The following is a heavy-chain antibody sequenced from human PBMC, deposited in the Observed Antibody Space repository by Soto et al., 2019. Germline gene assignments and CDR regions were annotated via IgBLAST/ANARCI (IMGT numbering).Heavy chain of an antibody. CDR3: ARRIYRLPLNWFDP. V-gene: IGHV4-39*01. J-gene: IGHJ5*02. CDR2: IYYSGST. CDR1: GGSISSSSYY. Sequence: SETLSLTCTVSGGSISSSSYYWGWIRQPPGKGLEWIGSIYYSGSTYYNPSLKSRVTISVDTSKNQFSLKLSSVTAADTAVYYCARRIYRLPLNWFDPWGQGTLVTVSS. D-gene: IGHD2-15*01.